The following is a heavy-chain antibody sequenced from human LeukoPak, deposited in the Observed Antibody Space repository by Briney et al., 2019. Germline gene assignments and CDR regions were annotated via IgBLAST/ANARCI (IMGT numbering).Heavy chain of an antibody. CDR1: GFTFSRYS. CDR3: ARGGGYNWNWGYAFDI. CDR2: INSNGGST. Sequence: SGGSLRLSCAASGFTFSRYSMNWVRQAPGKGLEYVSAINSNGGSTNYANSVKDRFTISRDNSKNTLYLQMGSLRVEDMAVYYCARGGGYNWNWGYAFDIWGQGTMVTVSS. D-gene: IGHD1-7*01. J-gene: IGHJ3*02. V-gene: IGHV3-64*01.